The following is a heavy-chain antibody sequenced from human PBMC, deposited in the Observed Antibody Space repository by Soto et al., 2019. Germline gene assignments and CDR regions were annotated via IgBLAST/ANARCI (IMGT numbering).Heavy chain of an antibody. CDR1: GGSITSSY. CDR3: ARGEDAFFYYGLDV. Sequence: TSETLSLTCTVSGGSITSSYWSWIRRPPGKGLEWIAYIYDTGISGYTPSTSYNPSLKSRVTMSVDTSKSQSSLKLTSVTAADTAVYYCARGEDAFFYYGLDVWGQGITVTVSS. CDR2: IYDTGISGYTPST. V-gene: IGHV4-59*01. J-gene: IGHJ6*02.